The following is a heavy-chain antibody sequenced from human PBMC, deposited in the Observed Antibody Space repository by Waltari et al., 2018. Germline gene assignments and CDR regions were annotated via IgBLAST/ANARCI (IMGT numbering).Heavy chain of an antibody. CDR2: ISSNGGST. V-gene: IGHV3-64*01. CDR3: ARDAGEYDSSGPFDY. CDR1: GFTFSSYA. J-gene: IGHJ4*02. D-gene: IGHD3-22*01. Sequence: EVQLVESGGGLVQPGGSLRLSCAASGFTFSSYAMHWVRQAPGKGLEYVSAISSNGGSTYYANSVKGRFTMSRDNSKNTLYRQMGSLRAEDMAVYYCARDAGEYDSSGPFDYWGQGTLVTVSS.